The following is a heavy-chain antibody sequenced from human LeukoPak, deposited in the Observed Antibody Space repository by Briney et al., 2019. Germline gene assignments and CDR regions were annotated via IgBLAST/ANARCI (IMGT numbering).Heavy chain of an antibody. J-gene: IGHJ5*01. V-gene: IGHV3-48*04. Sequence: GGSLRLACAASGFTFDDYGMNWVRQAPGKGLEWVSYITGGSTTIYYADFVKGRFTISRDNAKNSLYLQMNSLRVEDTALYHCARKGLGGELGGFDSWGQGTLVTVSS. CDR3: ARKGLGGELGGFDS. CDR1: GFTFDDYG. CDR2: ITGGSTTI. D-gene: IGHD1-7*01.